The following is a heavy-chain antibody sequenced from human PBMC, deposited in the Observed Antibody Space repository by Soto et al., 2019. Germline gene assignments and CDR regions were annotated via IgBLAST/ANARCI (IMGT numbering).Heavy chain of an antibody. Sequence: SETLSLTCAVYGGSFNGYYWSWIRQPPGKGLEWIGEINHSGSTNYNPSLKSRVTISVDTSKNQFSLKLSSVTAADTAVYYCARGRTGTTPWFDPWGQGTLVTVSS. J-gene: IGHJ5*02. D-gene: IGHD1-7*01. V-gene: IGHV4-34*01. CDR1: GGSFNGYY. CDR3: ARGRTGTTPWFDP. CDR2: INHSGST.